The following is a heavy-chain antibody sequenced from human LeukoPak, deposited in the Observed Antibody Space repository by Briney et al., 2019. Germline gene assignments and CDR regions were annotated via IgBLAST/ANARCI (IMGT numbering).Heavy chain of an antibody. CDR3: ASLNAFDY. CDR2: ISYDGSNK. J-gene: IGHJ4*02. CDR1: GFTFSSYS. Sequence: GGSLRLSCAASGFTFSSYSMNWVRQAPGKGLEWVAVISYDGSNKYYADSVKGRFTISRDNSKNTLYLQMNSLRAEDTAVYYCASLNAFDYWGQGTLVTVSS. V-gene: IGHV3-30*03.